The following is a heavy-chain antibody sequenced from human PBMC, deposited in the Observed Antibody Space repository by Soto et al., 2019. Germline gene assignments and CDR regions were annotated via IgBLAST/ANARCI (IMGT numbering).Heavy chain of an antibody. CDR3: ARVGNYYYYYMDV. V-gene: IGHV3-48*01. D-gene: IGHD6-13*01. CDR2: ISSSSSTI. CDR1: GFTFSSYS. J-gene: IGHJ6*03. Sequence: EVQLVESGGGLVQPGGSLRLYCAASGFTFSSYSMNWVRQAPGKGLELVSYISSSSSTIYYADSVKGRFTISRDNAKNSLYLQMNSLRAEDTAVYYCARVGNYYYYYMDVWGKGTTVTVSS.